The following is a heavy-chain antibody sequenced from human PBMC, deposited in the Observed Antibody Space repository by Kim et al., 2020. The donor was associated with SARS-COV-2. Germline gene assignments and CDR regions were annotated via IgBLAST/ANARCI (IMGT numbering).Heavy chain of an antibody. J-gene: IGHJ6*02. D-gene: IGHD3-10*01. CDR1: GFTFSSCA. CDR3: ERDPWSRLRGVTYSYYGMDV. V-gene: IGHV3-30-3*01. CDR2: ISYDGSNK. Sequence: GGSLRLSCAASGFTFSSCAMHWVRQAPGKGLEWVAVISYDGSNKNYADSVKGRFTISRDNSKNTLYLQMNSLRAEDTALYYCERDPWSRLRGVTYSYYGMDVWGQGTTVTVSS.